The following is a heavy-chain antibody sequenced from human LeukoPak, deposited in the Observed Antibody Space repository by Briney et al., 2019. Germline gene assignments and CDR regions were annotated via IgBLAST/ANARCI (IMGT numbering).Heavy chain of an antibody. CDR2: ISWDGGGT. D-gene: IGHD6-13*01. CDR3: AKDLYSSSRSYFDY. CDR1: GFTFDDYA. Sequence: PGGSLRLSCAASGFTFDDYAMHWVRQAPGKGLEWVSLISWDGGGTDYADSVKGRFTISRDNSKNSLHLQMNSLRAEDTAVYYCAKDLYSSSRSYFDYWGQGTLVTVSS. J-gene: IGHJ4*02. V-gene: IGHV3-43D*03.